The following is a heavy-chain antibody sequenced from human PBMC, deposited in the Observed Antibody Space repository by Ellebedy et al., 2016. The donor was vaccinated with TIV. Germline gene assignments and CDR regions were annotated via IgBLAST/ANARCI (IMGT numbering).Heavy chain of an antibody. V-gene: IGHV3-48*03. Sequence: GGSLRLSCAASGFTFSSYEINWVRQAPGKGLEWVSYISSSGSTIYYADSVKGRFTISRDNAKNSLYLQMNSLRAEDTAVYYCARESDDYGDYEAFGYWGQGTLVTVSS. CDR3: ARESDDYGDYEAFGY. CDR2: ISSSGSTI. D-gene: IGHD4-17*01. J-gene: IGHJ4*02. CDR1: GFTFSSYE.